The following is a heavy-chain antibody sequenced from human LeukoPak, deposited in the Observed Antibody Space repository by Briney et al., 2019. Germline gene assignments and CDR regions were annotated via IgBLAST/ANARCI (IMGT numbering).Heavy chain of an antibody. J-gene: IGHJ4*02. Sequence: GGALRLSCAASGFTFSNAWMSWVRQAPGKGLEGVGRIKSKTDGGTTDYAAPVKGRFTISRDDSKNTLYLQMNSLRAEDTAVYYCAKDLGYCSSTSCYFDYWGQGTLVTVSS. V-gene: IGHV3-15*01. CDR3: AKDLGYCSSTSCYFDY. D-gene: IGHD2-2*01. CDR2: IKSKTDGGTT. CDR1: GFTFSNAW.